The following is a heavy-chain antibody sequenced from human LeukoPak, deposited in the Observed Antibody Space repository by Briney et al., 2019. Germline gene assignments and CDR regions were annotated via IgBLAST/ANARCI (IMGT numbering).Heavy chain of an antibody. D-gene: IGHD5-18*01. V-gene: IGHV3-33*01. CDR1: GFTFRSHA. Sequence: GTSLRLSCATSGFTFRSHAMHWVRQSPGKGLEWVAQIWYDGSNKYYADSVKGRFSVSRDNSKNTLYLQMNSLRAEDTAVYYCARELYSYGAYYYYGMDVWGQGTTVTVSS. CDR2: IWYDGSNK. J-gene: IGHJ6*02. CDR3: ARELYSYGAYYYYGMDV.